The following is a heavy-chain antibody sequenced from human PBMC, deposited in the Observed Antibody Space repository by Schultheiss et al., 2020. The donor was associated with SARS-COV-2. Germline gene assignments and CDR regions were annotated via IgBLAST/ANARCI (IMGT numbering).Heavy chain of an antibody. CDR1: GYTFTSYY. V-gene: IGHV1-46*01. CDR2: INPSGGST. J-gene: IGHJ6*02. CDR3: ARGLKQWTHNGYGYYYGMDV. Sequence: ASVKVSCKASGYTFTSYYMHWVRQAPGQGLEWMGIINPSGGSTSYAQKFQGRVTMTRDTSTNTVYMELSSLRSEDTAVYYCARGLKQWTHNGYGYYYGMDVWGQGTTVTVSS. D-gene: IGHD6-19*01.